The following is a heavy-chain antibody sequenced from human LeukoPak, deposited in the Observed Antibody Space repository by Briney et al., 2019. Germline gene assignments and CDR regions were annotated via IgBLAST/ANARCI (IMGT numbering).Heavy chain of an antibody. V-gene: IGHV4-39*01. D-gene: IGHD3-3*01. CDR3: ARRWSGYYKRGNFDY. J-gene: IGHJ4*02. CDR1: GGSISSSSYY. Sequence: SETLSLTCTVSGGSISSSSYYWGWIRQPRGKGLEWIGSIYYSGSTYYNPSLKSRVTISVDTSKNQFSLKLSSVTAADTAVYYCARRWSGYYKRGNFDYWGQGTLVTVSS. CDR2: IYYSGST.